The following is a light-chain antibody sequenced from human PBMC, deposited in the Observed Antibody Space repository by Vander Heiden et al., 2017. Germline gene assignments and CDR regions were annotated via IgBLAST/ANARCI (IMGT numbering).Light chain of an antibody. CDR2: DDS. CDR1: NIGSKS. CDR3: QVWDSSSDHVV. V-gene: IGLV3-21*02. Sequence: SYLLTLPPFVSVAPGETARITCGGNNIGSKSGHWYQQKPGQAPVLVVYDDSDRPSGIPERFSGSNSGNTATLTSSRVEAGDEADYYCQVWDSSSDHVVFGGGTKLTVL. J-gene: IGLJ2*01.